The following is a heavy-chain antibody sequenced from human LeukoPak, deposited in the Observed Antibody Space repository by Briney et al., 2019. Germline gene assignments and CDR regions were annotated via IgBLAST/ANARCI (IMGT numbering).Heavy chain of an antibody. CDR1: GGSISSYY. D-gene: IGHD4-17*01. CDR3: AAAGSYGDLDY. CDR2: IYYSGST. Sequence: SETLSLTCTVSGGSISSYYWSWIRQPPGKGLEWIGYIYYSGSTSNNPSLKNRVSISIDTSKNQFSLKLSSVTAADTALYYCAAAGSYGDLDYWGQGTLVTVS. V-gene: IGHV4-59*01. J-gene: IGHJ4*02.